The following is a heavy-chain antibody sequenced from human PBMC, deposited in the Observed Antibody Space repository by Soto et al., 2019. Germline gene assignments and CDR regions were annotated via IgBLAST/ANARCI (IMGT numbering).Heavy chain of an antibody. Sequence: ASVKVSCKASGYTFTSYYMHWVRQAPGQGLEWMGIINPSGGSTSYAQKFQGRVTMTRDTSTSTVYMELSSLRSEDTAVYYCARALGGCSSTSCYTSHPNNWFDPWGQGTLVTVSS. CDR1: GYTFTSYY. J-gene: IGHJ5*02. V-gene: IGHV1-46*01. CDR3: ARALGGCSSTSCYTSHPNNWFDP. CDR2: INPSGGST. D-gene: IGHD2-2*02.